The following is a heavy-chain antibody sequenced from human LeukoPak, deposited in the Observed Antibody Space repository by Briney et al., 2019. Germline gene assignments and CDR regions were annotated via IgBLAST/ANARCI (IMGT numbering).Heavy chain of an antibody. D-gene: IGHD5-24*01. J-gene: IGHJ3*01. CDR2: IYTSGST. CDR1: GGSISSGYYY. V-gene: IGHV4-61*02. CDR3: AREKSPERKTWLQLGAFDV. Sequence: SETLSLTCTVSGGSISSGYYYWSWIRQPAGKGLQWIERIYTSGSTNYNPSLKSRVTLSIDTSKSQLSFQLTSVTAADTAVYYCAREKSPERKTWLQLGAFDVWGQGTVVTVSS.